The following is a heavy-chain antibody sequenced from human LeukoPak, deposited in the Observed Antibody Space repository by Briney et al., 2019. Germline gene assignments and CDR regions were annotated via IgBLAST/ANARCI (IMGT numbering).Heavy chain of an antibody. Sequence: RRASVKVSCKASGYTFTSYGISWVRQAPGQGLEWMGMIYPRDGSTSYAQKFQGRVTVTRDTSTSTVHMELSGLRSEDTAVYYCARDQEGFDYWGQGTLVTVSS. CDR2: IYPRDGST. V-gene: IGHV1-46*01. CDR3: ARDQEGFDY. CDR1: GYTFTSYG. J-gene: IGHJ4*02.